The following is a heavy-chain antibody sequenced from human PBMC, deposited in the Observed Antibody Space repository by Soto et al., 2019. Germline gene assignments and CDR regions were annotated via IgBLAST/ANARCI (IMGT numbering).Heavy chain of an antibody. CDR3: ARHRRTTVAKFYFDN. CDR2: IFDSGNA. Sequence: QVQLQESGPGLVKPSETLSLTCTVSGGSINSYCWSWIRQPPGKGLEWIAYIFDSGNANYNPSLKTRVTISVHTSKTQFSLKLTSVTAADTAVYYCARHRRTTVAKFYFDNWGQGALVTVSS. V-gene: IGHV4-59*08. D-gene: IGHD4-4*01. J-gene: IGHJ4*02. CDR1: GGSINSYC.